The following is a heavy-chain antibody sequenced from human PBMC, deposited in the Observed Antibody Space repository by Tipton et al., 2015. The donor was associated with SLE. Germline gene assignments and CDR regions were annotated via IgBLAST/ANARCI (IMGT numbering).Heavy chain of an antibody. Sequence: TLSLTCTVSGCSINNYFWSWIRQSPGKGLEWIGYICNNVTTGYKPSLETDYNPSLESRVTMSVDTSKNQFSLKLRSVTAADTAVYYCARESSTGRQAHWGQGTLVTVSS. CDR2: ICNNVTTGYKPSLET. CDR1: GCSINNYF. D-gene: IGHD1-1*01. J-gene: IGHJ4*02. CDR3: ARESSTGRQAH. V-gene: IGHV4-59*01.